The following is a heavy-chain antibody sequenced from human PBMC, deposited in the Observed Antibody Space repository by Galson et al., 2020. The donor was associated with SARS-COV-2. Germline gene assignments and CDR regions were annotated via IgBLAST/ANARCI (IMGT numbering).Heavy chain of an antibody. Sequence: ETGGSLRLSCAASGFTLSDHYIHWVRQAPGKGLEWVSRSKNRRNSYSNEYAASVNGSFTISSDDSKNSVYLQMNSLESDDMAEYYCVRLSDGSADYWGQGTLVTVSS. CDR1: GFTLSDHY. D-gene: IGHD2-15*01. CDR2: SKNRRNSYSN. V-gene: IGHV3-72*01. J-gene: IGHJ4*02. CDR3: VRLSDGSADY.